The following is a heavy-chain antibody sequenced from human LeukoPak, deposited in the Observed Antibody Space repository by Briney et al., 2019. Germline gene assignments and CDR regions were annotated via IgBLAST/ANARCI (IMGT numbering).Heavy chain of an antibody. CDR1: GFTFSSYA. Sequence: AGGSLRLSCAASGFTFSSYAMSWVRQAPGKGLEWVSAISSSGGNTYYADSVKGRFTISRDNSKNTLYLQMNSLRAEDTAVYYCAKGGSDYDDHGYSFDYWGQGALATVSS. CDR3: AKGGSDYDDHGYSFDY. J-gene: IGHJ4*02. CDR2: ISSSGGNT. D-gene: IGHD1-26*01. V-gene: IGHV3-23*01.